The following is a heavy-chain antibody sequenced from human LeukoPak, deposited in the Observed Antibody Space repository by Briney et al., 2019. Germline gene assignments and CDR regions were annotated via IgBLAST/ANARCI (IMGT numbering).Heavy chain of an antibody. J-gene: IGHJ4*02. D-gene: IGHD6-19*01. V-gene: IGHV3-13*01. CDR3: ARGGIQVSGIDEFDY. Sequence: GGSLRHSCAASGFTFIDYDMHWVRQVIGKGLEWVSAIGIRGDTHYSGSVKGRFTISRENAESSLHLQMNSLRAEDTAVCYCARGGIQVSGIDEFDYWGQGTLVTVSS. CDR1: GFTFIDYD. CDR2: IGIRGDT.